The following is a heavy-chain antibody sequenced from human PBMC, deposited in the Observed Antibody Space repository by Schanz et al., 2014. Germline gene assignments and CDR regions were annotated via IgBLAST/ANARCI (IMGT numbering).Heavy chain of an antibody. D-gene: IGHD1-1*01. CDR2: ISASGGTI. CDR1: TFTFSSDW. J-gene: IGHJ4*02. V-gene: IGHV3-48*03. Sequence: EVHLVESGGGLVQPGGSLRLSCAASTFTFSSDWMSWVRQIPGKGLEWVSAISASGGTIYYADSVKGRFTISRDNAKNSLYLEMNSLRAEDTALYYCARDRRNADLDYWGQGTLVTVSS. CDR3: ARDRRNADLDY.